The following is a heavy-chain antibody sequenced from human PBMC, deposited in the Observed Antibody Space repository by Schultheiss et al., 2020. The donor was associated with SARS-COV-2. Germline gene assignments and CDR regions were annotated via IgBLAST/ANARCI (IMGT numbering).Heavy chain of an antibody. J-gene: IGHJ5*02. Sequence: LSLTCAVCGESFSAYYWGCIRQPPGKGLKWIGDINHRGSTNYNPSLKSRVTISVDTSKNQFSLKLSSVTAADTAVYYCARNTMVRGVVWFDPWGQGTLVTVSS. D-gene: IGHD3-10*01. CDR3: ARNTMVRGVVWFDP. CDR2: INHRGST. CDR1: GESFSAYY. V-gene: IGHV4-34*01.